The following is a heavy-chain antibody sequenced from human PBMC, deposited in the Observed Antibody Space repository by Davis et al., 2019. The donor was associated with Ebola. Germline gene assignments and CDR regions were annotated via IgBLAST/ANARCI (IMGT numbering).Heavy chain of an antibody. D-gene: IGHD3-22*01. V-gene: IGHV3-21*01. CDR2: ISSSNYFI. Sequence: GESLKISCAASGFTFSSYAMDWVRRAPGKGLEWVSSISSSNYFIYYADSLKGRFTISRDNAKNSLYLQMNSLSAEDTAVYHCARGGYYDTSGYSHEAFDIWGQGTRVNVSS. CDR3: ARGGYYDTSGYSHEAFDI. CDR1: GFTFSSYA. J-gene: IGHJ3*02.